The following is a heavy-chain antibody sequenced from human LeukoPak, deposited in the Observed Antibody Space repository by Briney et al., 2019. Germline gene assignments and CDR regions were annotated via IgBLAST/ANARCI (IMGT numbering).Heavy chain of an antibody. CDR3: TKISGSRVGPIDY. D-gene: IGHD1-26*01. V-gene: IGHV3-23*01. J-gene: IGHJ4*02. CDR2: ISDSGDST. CDR1: GFTFSSYS. Sequence: PGGSLRLSCAASGFTFSSYSMSWVRQAPGKGLEWVSGISDSGDSTYYEYSEKGRFTISSDTAKHTLYLQMSSMRAEDTAVYYCTKISGSRVGPIDYWGEGTLVTVSS.